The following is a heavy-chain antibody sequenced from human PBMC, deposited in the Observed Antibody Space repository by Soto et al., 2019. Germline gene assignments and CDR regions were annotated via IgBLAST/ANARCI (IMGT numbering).Heavy chain of an antibody. V-gene: IGHV1-2*02. D-gene: IGHD3-10*01. CDR3: ARAVHTMIQGVRFRVDQ. CDR1: GYTFTAYY. J-gene: IGHJ4*02. Sequence: QVQLVQSGAEMKKPGASVKVSCEASGYTFTAYYIHWVRQAPGQGLEWMGWINPNGGGTKYAQKFQGRVTMTRDTSINTAYMALTRLTSDDTAVYYCARAVHTMIQGVRFRVDQWGQGPLVTVSS. CDR2: INPNGGGT.